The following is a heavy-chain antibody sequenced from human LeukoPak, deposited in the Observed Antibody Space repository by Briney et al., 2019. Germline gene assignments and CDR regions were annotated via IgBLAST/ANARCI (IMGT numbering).Heavy chain of an antibody. CDR1: GGSISSYY. CDR3: ARYGGVYNFDY. D-gene: IGHD5/OR15-5a*01. V-gene: IGHV4-59*08. Sequence: SETLSLTCTVSGGSISSYYWSWIRQPPGKGLEWIGYIYYSGSTNSNPSLKSRVTMSVDTSKNQFSLKLSSVTAADTAVYYCARYGGVYNFDYWGQGTLVTVSA. CDR2: IYYSGST. J-gene: IGHJ4*02.